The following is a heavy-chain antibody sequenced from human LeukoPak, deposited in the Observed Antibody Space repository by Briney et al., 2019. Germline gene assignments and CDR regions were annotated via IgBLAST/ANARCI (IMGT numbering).Heavy chain of an antibody. CDR2: IYYSGST. Sequence: PSETLSLTCTVSGGSISSSSYYWGWIRQPPGKGLEWIGSIYYSGSTYYNPSLKSRVTISVDTSKNQFSLKLSSVTAADTAVYYCARTGAREGRDYWGQGTLVTVSS. D-gene: IGHD1-26*01. V-gene: IGHV4-39*07. J-gene: IGHJ4*02. CDR3: ARTGAREGRDY. CDR1: GGSISSSSYY.